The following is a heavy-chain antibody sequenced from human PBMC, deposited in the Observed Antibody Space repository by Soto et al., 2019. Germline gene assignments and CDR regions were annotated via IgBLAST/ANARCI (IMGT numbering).Heavy chain of an antibody. CDR2: ISWNSGSI. CDR3: AKDKGLRFSGPETNYYGMDV. J-gene: IGHJ6*02. CDR1: GLTFDDYA. V-gene: IGHV3-9*01. Sequence: HPGGSLRPSCSASGLTFDDYAMHWARQAPGKGLEWVAGISWNSGSIGYADSVKGRFTISRDNAKNSLYLQMNSLRAEDTALYYCAKDKGLRFSGPETNYYGMDVWGQGTTVTVYS. D-gene: IGHD4-17*01.